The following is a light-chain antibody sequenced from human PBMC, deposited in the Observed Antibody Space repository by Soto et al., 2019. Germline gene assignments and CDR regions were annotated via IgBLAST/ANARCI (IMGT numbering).Light chain of an antibody. CDR1: SLDIGRYNR. V-gene: IGLV2-18*02. CDR3: SSYTTCSTLV. CDR2: EVN. J-gene: IGLJ2*01. Sequence: QSVLTQPPSVSGSPGQSVTISCTGTSLDIGRYNRVSWSQQPTGAAPKLIIYEVNNRPSGVPDRFSGSKSGNTASLTITGLQAEDESDYFCSSYTTCSTLVFGGGTKLTVL.